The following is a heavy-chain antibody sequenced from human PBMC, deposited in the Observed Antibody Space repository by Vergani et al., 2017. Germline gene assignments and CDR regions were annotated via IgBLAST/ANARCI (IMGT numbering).Heavy chain of an antibody. CDR2: ISWNSGSI. V-gene: IGHV3-9*01. Sequence: EVQLVESGGGLVQPGRSLRLSCAASGFTFDDYAMHWVRQAPGKGLEWVSGISWNSGSIGYADSVKGRFTISRDNAKNSLYLQMNSLRAEDTALYYCAKHHCSSTSCRNNYCDYWGQGTLVTVSS. J-gene: IGHJ4*02. CDR1: GFTFDDYA. D-gene: IGHD2-2*01. CDR3: AKHHCSSTSCRNNYCDY.